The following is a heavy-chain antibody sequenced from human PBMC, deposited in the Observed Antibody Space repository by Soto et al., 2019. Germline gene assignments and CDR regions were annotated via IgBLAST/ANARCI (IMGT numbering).Heavy chain of an antibody. D-gene: IGHD6-19*01. CDR3: ANILVGQWLVPGGY. Sequence: PGGSLRLSCAASGFTSSMTWVRQAPGKGLEWVSASDFSGRLTYYADSVKGRFTIFRDTSVNTLFLQMNSLGTEDTAVYYCANILVGQWLVPGGYWGPGTLVTVSS. CDR1: GFTSS. V-gene: IGHV3-23*01. J-gene: IGHJ4*02. CDR2: SDFSGRLT.